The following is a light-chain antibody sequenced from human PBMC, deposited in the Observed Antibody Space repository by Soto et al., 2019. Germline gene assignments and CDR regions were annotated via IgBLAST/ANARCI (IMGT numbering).Light chain of an antibody. CDR1: SSDVGGYNY. V-gene: IGLV2-14*01. CDR2: AVT. J-gene: IGLJ1*01. CDR3: SSYTGSSNL. Sequence: QSVLTQPASVSGSPGQSITISCTGTSSDVGGYNYVSWYQQHPGKAPKPMIYAVTDRPSGVSSRFSGSKSGNTASLTISGLQAEDEADYYCSSYTGSSNLFGTGTKVTVL.